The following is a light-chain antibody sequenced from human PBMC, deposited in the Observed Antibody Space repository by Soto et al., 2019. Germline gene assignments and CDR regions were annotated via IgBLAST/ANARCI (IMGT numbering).Light chain of an antibody. V-gene: IGLV2-8*01. CDR2: EVS. CDR1: GSDVGGYNY. CDR3: SSSAGSNIYLV. Sequence: QSALTQPPSASGSPGQSVTISCTGTGSDVGGYNYVAWYQHHPGKAPKLMLSEVSTRPSGVPDRFSGSKSGNTASLTVSGLQAEDEADYYCSSSAGSNIYLVFGGGTKLTVL. J-gene: IGLJ2*01.